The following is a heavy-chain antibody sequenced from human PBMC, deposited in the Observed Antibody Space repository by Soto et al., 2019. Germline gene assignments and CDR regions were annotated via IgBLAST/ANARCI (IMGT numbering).Heavy chain of an antibody. J-gene: IGHJ6*02. Sequence: QVQLVQSGAEVKRPGSSVKVSCKASGGTFSSYAFSWVRQAPGQGLEWMGGIIPVFNSPSLAQNLHGQVTVTADKSTSTAYMELSALRFEDTAVYYCVIIGYNNDLDVWGQGTTVIVSS. D-gene: IGHD1-20*01. V-gene: IGHV1-69*06. CDR2: IIPVFNSP. CDR1: GGTFSSYA. CDR3: VIIGYNNDLDV.